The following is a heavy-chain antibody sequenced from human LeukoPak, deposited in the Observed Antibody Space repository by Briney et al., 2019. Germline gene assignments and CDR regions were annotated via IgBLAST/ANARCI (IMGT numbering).Heavy chain of an antibody. CDR1: GFTVSSNY. V-gene: IGHV3-48*01. D-gene: IGHD1-14*01. CDR2: ITSNSAII. Sequence: GGSLRLSCTASGFTVSSNYMSWVRQAPGKGLEWVSYITSNSAIIYYADSVRGRFTISRDNAKNSLYLQMNSLRVEDTAVYYCARAPEYYYYYYMDVWGKGTTVTVSS. J-gene: IGHJ6*03. CDR3: ARAPEYYYYYYMDV.